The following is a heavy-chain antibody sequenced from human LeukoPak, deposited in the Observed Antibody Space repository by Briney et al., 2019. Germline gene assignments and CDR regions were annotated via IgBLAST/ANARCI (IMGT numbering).Heavy chain of an antibody. D-gene: IGHD1-7*01. V-gene: IGHV3-7*03. CDR2: IGQDGSEK. CDR3: AKTSYNWNYDAFDI. CDR1: EFTFSRYW. Sequence: GGSLRLSCAASEFTFSRYWLSWVRQAPGKGLEWVANIGQDGSEKYYVDSVKGRFTISRDNSKNTLYLQMNSLRAEDTALYYCAKTSYNWNYDAFDIWGQGTMVTVSS. J-gene: IGHJ3*02.